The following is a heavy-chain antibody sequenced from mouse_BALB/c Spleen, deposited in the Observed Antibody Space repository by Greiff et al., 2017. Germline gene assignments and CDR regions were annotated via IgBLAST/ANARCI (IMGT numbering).Heavy chain of an antibody. V-gene: IGHV1-54*01. CDR3: ARRGQRFYAIDY. Sequence: VQLQQSGAELVRPGTSVKVSCKASGYAFTNYLIEWVKQRPGQGLEWIGVINPGSGGTNYNEKFKGKATLTADKSSSTAYMQLSSLTSDDSAVDFCARRGQRFYAIDYWGQGTSVTVSS. D-gene: IGHD6-1*01. J-gene: IGHJ4*01. CDR2: INPGSGGT. CDR1: GYAFTNYL.